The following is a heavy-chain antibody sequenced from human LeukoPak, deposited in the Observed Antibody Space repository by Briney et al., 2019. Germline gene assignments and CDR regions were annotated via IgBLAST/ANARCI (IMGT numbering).Heavy chain of an antibody. Sequence: ASVRVSCKASGYTFTSYDINWVRQATGQGLEWMGWMNPNSGNTGYAQKFQGRVTMTRNTSISTAYMELSSLRSEDTAVYYCARGGNYYGSGSYYNDGMDVWGQGTTVTVSS. CDR3: ARGGNYYGSGSYYNDGMDV. CDR2: MNPNSGNT. J-gene: IGHJ6*02. CDR1: GYTFTSYD. D-gene: IGHD3-10*01. V-gene: IGHV1-8*01.